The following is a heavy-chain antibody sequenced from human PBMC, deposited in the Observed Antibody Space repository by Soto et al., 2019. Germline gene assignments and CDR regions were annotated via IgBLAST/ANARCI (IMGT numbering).Heavy chain of an antibody. D-gene: IGHD1-26*01. CDR3: VGPSGSYQYYYYGMDV. CDR1: GFTFSSYA. V-gene: IGHV3-64D*06. J-gene: IGHJ6*02. Sequence: AGSLRLSCSASGFTFSSYAMHWVRHAPGKGLEYVSAISSNGRSTYYADSVKGRFTISRDNSKNTLYLQMSSLRAEDTAVYYCVGPSGSYQYYYYGMDVWGQGTTVTVSS. CDR2: ISSNGRST.